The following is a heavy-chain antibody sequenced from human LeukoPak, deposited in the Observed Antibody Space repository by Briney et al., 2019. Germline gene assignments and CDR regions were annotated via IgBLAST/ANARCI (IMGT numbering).Heavy chain of an antibody. CDR2: TYYRSKWYN. Sequence: SQTLSLTCAISGDSVSSNSAAWNWIRQSPSRGLEWLGRTYYRSKWYNDYAVSVKSRITINPDTSKNQFSLQLNSVTPEDTAVYYCARDRSIAVVSLYYYYGMDVWGQGTTVTVSS. CDR1: GDSVSSNSAA. D-gene: IGHD6-19*01. J-gene: IGHJ6*02. CDR3: ARDRSIAVVSLYYYYGMDV. V-gene: IGHV6-1*01.